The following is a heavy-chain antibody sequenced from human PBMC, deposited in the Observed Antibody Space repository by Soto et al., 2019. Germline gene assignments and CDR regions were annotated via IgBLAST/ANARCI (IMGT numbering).Heavy chain of an antibody. J-gene: IGHJ3*02. Sequence: ASVKVSCKASGYTFTSYYMHWVRQAPGQGLEWMGIINASGGSTSYAQKFQGRVTMTRDTSTSTAYMELSSLRSEDTAVYYCARAEKLYYSGSGPDGGAFEIWGQGTMVTVSS. V-gene: IGHV1-46*01. CDR3: ARAEKLYYSGSGPDGGAFEI. CDR1: GYTFTSYY. D-gene: IGHD3-10*01. CDR2: INASGGST.